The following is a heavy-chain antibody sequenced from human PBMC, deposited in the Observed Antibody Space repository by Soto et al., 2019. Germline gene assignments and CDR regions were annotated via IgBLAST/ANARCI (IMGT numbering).Heavy chain of an antibody. CDR1: GFTFSSYA. Sequence: GGSLRLSCAASGFTFSSYAMSWVRQAPGKGLEWVSAISGSGGSTYYADSVKGRFTISRDNSKNTLYPQMNSLRAEDTAVYYCARERYCSGGSCYSRHWFDPWGQGTLVTVSS. V-gene: IGHV3-23*01. CDR2: ISGSGGST. CDR3: ARERYCSGGSCYSRHWFDP. D-gene: IGHD2-15*01. J-gene: IGHJ5*02.